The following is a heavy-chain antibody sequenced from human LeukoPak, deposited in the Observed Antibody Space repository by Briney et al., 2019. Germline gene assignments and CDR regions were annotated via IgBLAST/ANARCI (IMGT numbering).Heavy chain of an antibody. CDR2: VNQDGSQK. CDR3: ASHSVAVLPIATFDY. J-gene: IGHJ4*02. CDR1: GFTFSSYG. V-gene: IGHV3-7*03. Sequence: GGSLRLSCAASGFTFSSYGMHWVRQAPGKGLEWVANVNQDGSQKYYVDSVRGRFTISRDNSKNSLDLQMNSLRAEDAAMYFCASHSVAVLPIATFDYWGQGTLVTVSS. D-gene: IGHD2-21*01.